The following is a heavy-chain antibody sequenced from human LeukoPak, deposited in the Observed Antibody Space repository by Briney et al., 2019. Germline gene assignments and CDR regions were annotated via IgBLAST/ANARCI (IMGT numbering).Heavy chain of an antibody. V-gene: IGHV3-7*01. CDR2: IRQDGNEK. CDR3: ARGRGDSSSWYFDY. J-gene: IGHJ4*02. D-gene: IGHD6-13*01. Sequence: GGSLRPSCAASGFTFSNHWMSWVRQAPGKGLEWVANIRQDGNEKKYVDSVKGRFTISRDNAENTLYLQMNSLRVEDTAVYYCARGRGDSSSWYFDYWGQGTLVTVSS. CDR1: GFTFSNHW.